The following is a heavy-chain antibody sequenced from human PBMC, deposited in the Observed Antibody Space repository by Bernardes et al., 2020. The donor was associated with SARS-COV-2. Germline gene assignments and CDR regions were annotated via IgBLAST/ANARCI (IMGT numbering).Heavy chain of an antibody. J-gene: IGHJ4*02. Sequence: GSLRLSCAASGFTFSRYWMSWLRQAPGKGLEWVANINQDGSQRNYVDSVRGRFTIPRDNAANSLFLQLNSLRDEDTAIYYCAQHPSSSFDNWGQGTLVTVSS. CDR1: GFTFSRYW. V-gene: IGHV3-7*02. CDR3: AQHPSSSFDN. CDR2: INQDGSQR. D-gene: IGHD6-13*01.